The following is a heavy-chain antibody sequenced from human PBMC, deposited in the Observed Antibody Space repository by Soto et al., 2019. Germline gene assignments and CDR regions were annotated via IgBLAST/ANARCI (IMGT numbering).Heavy chain of an antibody. D-gene: IGHD2-15*01. CDR2: INAGNGNT. J-gene: IGHJ4*02. Sequence: QVQLVQSGAEVKKPGASVKDSCKASGYTFTSYAMHWVRQAPGQRLEWMGWINAGNGNTKYSQKFQGRVTITRDTSASTAYMEPSSLRSEDTAVYYCARGPGGPDGPGDYWGQATLVTV. CDR1: GYTFTSYA. CDR3: ARGPGGPDGPGDY. V-gene: IGHV1-3*01.